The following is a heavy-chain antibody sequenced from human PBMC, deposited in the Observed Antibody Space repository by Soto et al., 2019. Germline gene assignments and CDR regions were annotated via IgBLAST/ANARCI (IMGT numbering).Heavy chain of an antibody. CDR1: GGTFSSYT. V-gene: IGHV1-69*02. CDR3: ATQSFDYYMDV. J-gene: IGHJ6*03. Sequence: GPSVKVSCQASGGTFSSYTISWVRQASGQGLEWMGRIIPILGIANYAQKFQGRVTITADKSTSTAYMELSSLRSEDTAVYYCATQSFDYYMDVWGKGTTVTVSS. CDR2: IIPILGIA.